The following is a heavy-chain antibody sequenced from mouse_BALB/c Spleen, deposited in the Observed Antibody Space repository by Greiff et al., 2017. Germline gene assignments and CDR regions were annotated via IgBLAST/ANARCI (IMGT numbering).Heavy chain of an antibody. CDR2: ISSGGSYT. J-gene: IGHJ4*01. CDR1: GFTFSSYT. CDR3: TRDRNSGPYYYAMDY. Sequence: EVKLVESGGGLVKPGGSLKLSCAASGFTFSSYTMSWVRQTPEKRLEWVATISSGGSYTYYPDSVKGRFTISRDNAKNTLYLQMSSLKSEDTAMYYCTRDRNSGPYYYAMDYWGQGTSVTVSS. V-gene: IGHV5-6-4*01.